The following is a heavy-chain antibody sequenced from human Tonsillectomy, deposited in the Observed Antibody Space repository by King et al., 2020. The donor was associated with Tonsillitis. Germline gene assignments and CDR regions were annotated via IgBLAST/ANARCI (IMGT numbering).Heavy chain of an antibody. D-gene: IGHD3-10*01. CDR2: MISSSRTL. J-gene: IGHJ4*02. CDR3: ARDRGSGSYYNIDY. V-gene: IGHV3-48*01. CDR1: GFTFSRYS. Sequence: VQLVGSGGGLVQPGGSLRLSCAASGFTFSRYSRNLVRQAPGKGLEWGSSMISSSRTLYYADSVKGRLTISRDNAKNSLYLQMNSLRAEDTAVYYCARDRGSGSYYNIDYWGQGTLVTVSS.